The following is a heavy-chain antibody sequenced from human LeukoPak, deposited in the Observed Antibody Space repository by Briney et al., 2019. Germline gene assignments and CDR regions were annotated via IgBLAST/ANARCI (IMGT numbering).Heavy chain of an antibody. CDR1: GGSISSYY. Sequence: SETLSLTCTVSGGSISSYYWSWIRQPPGKGLEWIGYIYYSGSTNYNPSLKSRVTISVDTSKNQFSLELSSVTAADTAVYYCARHVPGYYYDSSGYPFDYWGQGTLVTVSS. J-gene: IGHJ4*02. V-gene: IGHV4-59*08. D-gene: IGHD3-22*01. CDR2: IYYSGST. CDR3: ARHVPGYYYDSSGYPFDY.